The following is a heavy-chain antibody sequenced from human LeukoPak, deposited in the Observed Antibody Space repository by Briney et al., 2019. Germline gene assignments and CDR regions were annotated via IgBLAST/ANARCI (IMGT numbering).Heavy chain of an antibody. Sequence: GGSLRLSCAASGFTFSSYSMNWVRQAPGKGLEWVSYISSSSSTIYYADSVKGRFTISRDNSKNTLYLQMNSLRAEDTAVYYCARDPQPSLLLNPEAFDIWGQGTMVTVSS. CDR2: ISSSSSTI. CDR1: GFTFSSYS. V-gene: IGHV3-48*01. D-gene: IGHD2/OR15-2a*01. J-gene: IGHJ3*02. CDR3: ARDPQPSLLLNPEAFDI.